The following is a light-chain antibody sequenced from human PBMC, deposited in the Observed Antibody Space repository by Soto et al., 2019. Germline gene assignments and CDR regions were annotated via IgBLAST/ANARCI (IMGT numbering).Light chain of an antibody. CDR3: QKSYSSPPK. CDR2: AAS. V-gene: IGKV1-39*01. CDR1: QSISNH. Sequence: DIQITHSPSSLSASVEDRVIITCRASQSISNHLNWYQQKPGKAPKLLIFAASSLQSGVPSRFSGSRSGPDFTLTISSLQPEDFATYYCQKSYSSPPKFGQGTKVDIK. J-gene: IGKJ1*01.